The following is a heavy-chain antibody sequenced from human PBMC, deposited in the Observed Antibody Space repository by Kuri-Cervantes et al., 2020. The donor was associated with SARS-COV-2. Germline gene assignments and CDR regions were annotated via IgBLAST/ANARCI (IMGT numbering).Heavy chain of an antibody. Sequence: ESLKISCTVSGGSISSYYWSWIRQPAGKGLEWIGRIYTSGSTNYNPSLKSRVTISVDTSKNQFSLKLSSVTAADTAVYYCARIEAWGSYRYFDYWGQGTLVTVSS. J-gene: IGHJ4*02. CDR1: GGSISSYY. CDR2: IYTSGST. CDR3: ARIEAWGSYRYFDY. D-gene: IGHD3-16*02. V-gene: IGHV4-4*07.